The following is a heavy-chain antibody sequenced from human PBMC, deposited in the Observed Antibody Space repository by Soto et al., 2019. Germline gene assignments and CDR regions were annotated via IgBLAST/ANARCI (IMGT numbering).Heavy chain of an antibody. J-gene: IGHJ3*02. CDR3: ARDHYRCISTTCYGDDAFDI. Sequence: QVQLVQSGAEEKKPGASMMVSCKASGYTFMSYAIHWVRQAPGQRLEWMGWINGGNGKTKYSQKFQGRVTITRDTSASTAYMELSSLRSEDTAVYYCARDHYRCISTTCYGDDAFDIWGQGTMVTVSS. CDR1: GYTFMSYA. CDR2: INGGNGKT. D-gene: IGHD2-2*01. V-gene: IGHV1-3*05.